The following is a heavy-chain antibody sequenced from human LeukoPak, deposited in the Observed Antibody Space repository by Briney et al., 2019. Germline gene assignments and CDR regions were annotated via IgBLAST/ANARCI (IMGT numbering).Heavy chain of an antibody. Sequence: GASVKVSCKASGYTFTSYYMHWVRQAPGQGLEWMGIINPSGGSTSYAQKFQGRVTMTRDTSTSTVYMELSSLRSEDTAVYYCASSSIRYYFDYWGQGTLVIVSS. CDR3: ASSSIRYYFDY. CDR2: INPSGGST. V-gene: IGHV1-46*01. D-gene: IGHD4-17*01. J-gene: IGHJ4*02. CDR1: GYTFTSYY.